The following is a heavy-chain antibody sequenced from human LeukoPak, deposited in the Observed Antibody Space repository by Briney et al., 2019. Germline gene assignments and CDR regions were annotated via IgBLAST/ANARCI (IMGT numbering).Heavy chain of an antibody. CDR1: GGTLNNYA. Sequence: SVKVSCKASGGTLNNYAFSWVRQAPGQGLEWMGRIIPILGIANYAQKFQGRVTITADKSTSTAYMELSSLRSEDTAVYYCARDVYCSGGSCPLDWFDPWGQGTLVTVSS. V-gene: IGHV1-69*04. CDR2: IIPILGIA. CDR3: ARDVYCSGGSCPLDWFDP. J-gene: IGHJ5*02. D-gene: IGHD2-15*01.